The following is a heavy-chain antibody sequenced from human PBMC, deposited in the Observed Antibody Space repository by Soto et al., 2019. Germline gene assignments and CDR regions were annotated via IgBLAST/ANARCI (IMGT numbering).Heavy chain of an antibody. D-gene: IGHD6-13*01. J-gene: IGHJ4*02. V-gene: IGHV4-59*01. CDR3: ARVGQQLDLDY. CDR2: IYYSGST. Sequence: QVQLQESGPGLVKPSETLSLTCTVSGGSISSYYWSWIRQPPGKGLEWIGYIYYSGSTNYNPSLKSRVTISVDTSKNQFSLKLSSVTAADTAVYYCARVGQQLDLDYWGQGTLVTVSS. CDR1: GGSISSYY.